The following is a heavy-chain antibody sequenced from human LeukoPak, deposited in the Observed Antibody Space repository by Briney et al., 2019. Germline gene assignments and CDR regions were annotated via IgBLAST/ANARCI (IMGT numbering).Heavy chain of an antibody. CDR1: GFTFSDYE. J-gene: IGHJ4*02. Sequence: PGRSLRLSCAASGFTFSDYEMNWVRQAPGKGVEWVSYISSSGSAKYKTHSVRGRFTHPQHNPKNSSSLQMNRLRAEDTAVYYCSIDRTLPDDSRTFDYRGQGTLVTVSS. V-gene: IGHV3-48*03. D-gene: IGHD3-22*01. CDR3: SIDRTLPDDSRTFDY. CDR2: ISSSGSAK.